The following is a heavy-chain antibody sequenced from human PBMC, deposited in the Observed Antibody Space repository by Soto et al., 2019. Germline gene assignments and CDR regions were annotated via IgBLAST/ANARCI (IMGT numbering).Heavy chain of an antibody. CDR2: IRSKANSYAT. D-gene: IGHD3-3*01. V-gene: IGHV3-73*01. J-gene: IGHJ4*02. Sequence: GGSLRLSCAASGFTFSGSAMHWVRQASGKGLEWVGRIRSKANSYATAYAASVKGRFTISRDDSKNTAYLQMNSLKTEDTAVYYCTSTIFGVVNDYWGQGTLVTVSS. CDR1: GFTFSGSA. CDR3: TSTIFGVVNDY.